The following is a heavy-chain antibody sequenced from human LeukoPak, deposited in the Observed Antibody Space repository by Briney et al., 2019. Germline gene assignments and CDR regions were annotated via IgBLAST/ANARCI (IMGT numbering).Heavy chain of an antibody. CDR1: GYTFTSYA. D-gene: IGHD2-15*01. Sequence: ASVKVSCKASGYTFTSYAMNWVRQAPGQGLEWMGWINTNTGNPTYAQGFTGRFVFSLDTSVSTAYLQISSLKAEDTAVYYCARGYCSGGSCFPLRYWGQGTLVTVSS. J-gene: IGHJ4*02. CDR3: ARGYCSGGSCFPLRY. V-gene: IGHV7-4-1*02. CDR2: INTNTGNP.